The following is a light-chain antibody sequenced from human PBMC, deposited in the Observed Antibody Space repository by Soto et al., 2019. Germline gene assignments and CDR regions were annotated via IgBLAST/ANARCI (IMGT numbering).Light chain of an antibody. Sequence: SVLTQPPSVSGAPGQRVTIPCTGSSSNIGSFYDVHWYQQLPGTVPKLLIYSDNNRPSGVPDRFSGSKSGTAASLAITGLQAEDEADYYCQSYDNSLNHVVFGGGTKLTVL. CDR3: QSYDNSLNHVV. V-gene: IGLV1-40*01. CDR2: SDN. CDR1: SSNIGSFYD. J-gene: IGLJ2*01.